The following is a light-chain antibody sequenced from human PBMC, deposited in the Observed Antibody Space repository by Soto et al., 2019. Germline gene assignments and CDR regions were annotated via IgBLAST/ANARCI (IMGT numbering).Light chain of an antibody. CDR3: SSYTSSSTLVV. CDR1: SSDVGGYNY. V-gene: IGLV2-14*01. CDR2: EVS. Sequence: ALTQPASVSGSPGQSITISCTGTSSDVGGYNYVSWYQQHPGKAPKLMIYEVSNRPSGVSNRFSGSKSGNTASLTISGLQAEDEADYYCSSYTSSSTLVVFGGGTKVTVL. J-gene: IGLJ2*01.